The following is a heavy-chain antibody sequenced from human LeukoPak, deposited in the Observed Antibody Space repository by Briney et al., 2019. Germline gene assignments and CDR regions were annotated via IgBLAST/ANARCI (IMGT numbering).Heavy chain of an antibody. CDR1: GGSVNSYY. CDR3: ARHYQSEDDYVWGSYRRLDAFDI. D-gene: IGHD3-16*02. V-gene: IGHV4-4*07. CDR2: IYDGGST. J-gene: IGHJ3*02. Sequence: SETLSLTCTVSGGSVNSYYLSWIRQPAGKTLEWIGRIYDGGSTNYNPSLKSRVTMSVDTSKNQISLKLSSVTAADTAVYYCARHYQSEDDYVWGSYRRLDAFDISGQGKTGTVSS.